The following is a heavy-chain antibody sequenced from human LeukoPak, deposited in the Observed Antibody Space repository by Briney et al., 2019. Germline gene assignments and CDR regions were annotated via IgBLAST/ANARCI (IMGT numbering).Heavy chain of an antibody. CDR2: ISGSGSTI. Sequence: GGPLRLSCAACVFIFSDYYMRGIREARGGGVEGVSYISGSGSTIYYADSVKGRFTISRDNAKNSLYLQMNSLRAEDTAVYYCARLTDLYGMDVWGQGTTVTVSS. CDR3: ARLTDLYGMDV. V-gene: IGHV3-11*01. J-gene: IGHJ6*02. D-gene: IGHD2-8*02. CDR1: VFIFSDYY.